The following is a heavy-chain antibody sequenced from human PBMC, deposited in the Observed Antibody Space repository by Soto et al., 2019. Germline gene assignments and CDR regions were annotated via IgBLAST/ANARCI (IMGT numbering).Heavy chain of an antibody. CDR1: GGSISSSSYY. CDR3: ARQVTVRGDTQRYYFDY. D-gene: IGHD3-10*01. J-gene: IGHJ4*02. Sequence: QLQLQESGPGLVKPSETLSLTCTVSGGSISSSSYYWGWIRQPPGKGLEWIGSLYYSGSTYYNPTLKSRVTIPAAASKNQFPLKLTSVTAADAAVYYCARQVTVRGDTQRYYFDYWGQGTLVTVSS. V-gene: IGHV4-39*01. CDR2: LYYSGST.